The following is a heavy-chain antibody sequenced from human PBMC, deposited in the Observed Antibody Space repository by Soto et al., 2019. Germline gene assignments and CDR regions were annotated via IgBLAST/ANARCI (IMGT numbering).Heavy chain of an antibody. D-gene: IGHD7-27*01. CDR2: IYHTGSS. Sequence: SETLSLTCTVSGGSISNYYWSWIRQSPGKGLEWIGYIYHTGSSNYNPSLKSRVTVSVDTSKNQFSLILNSVTAADTAGYYGTGGSTGAFDPWGQGALVTVSS. J-gene: IGHJ5*02. CDR1: GGSISNYY. V-gene: IGHV4-59*01. CDR3: TGGSTGAFDP.